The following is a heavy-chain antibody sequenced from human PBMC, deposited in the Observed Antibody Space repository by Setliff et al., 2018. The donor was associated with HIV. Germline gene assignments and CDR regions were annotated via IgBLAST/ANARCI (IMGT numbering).Heavy chain of an antibody. CDR2: IKQDGSEK. J-gene: IGHJ4*02. D-gene: IGHD1-26*01. CDR3: ARDRYSGSSTDY. Sequence: LRLSCAASGFTFSTYWMSWVRQAPGKGLEWVANIKQDGSEKNYMDSVKGRFTISRDNAKNSLYLQMNSLRVEDTAVYYCARDRYSGSSTDYWGQGTLVTVSS. CDR1: GFTFSTYW. V-gene: IGHV3-7*05.